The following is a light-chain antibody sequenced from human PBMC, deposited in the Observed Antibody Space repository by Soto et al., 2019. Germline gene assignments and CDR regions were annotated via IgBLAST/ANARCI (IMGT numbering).Light chain of an antibody. CDR1: QNVNKW. V-gene: IGKV1-5*01. CDR2: DAS. J-gene: IGKJ5*01. CDR3: QQAYSFPIT. Sequence: DIQMTQSPSTLSASVGDRVTITCRASQNVNKWLAWFQQKPGKVPKLLIYDASSLESGVPSRFSGSGSGTDFTLTINSLQPEDFATYYCQQAYSFPITFGQGTRLEIK.